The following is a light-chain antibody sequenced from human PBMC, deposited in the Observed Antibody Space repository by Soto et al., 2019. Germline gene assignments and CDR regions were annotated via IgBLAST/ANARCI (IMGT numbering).Light chain of an antibody. V-gene: IGLV1-47*02. Sequence: QSVLTQPPSASGTPGQRVSISCSGTNSNIGGNYVYWYQHVPGKAPKLLISLNNQRPSGVPDRFSGSKSGNTASLTISGLQAEDEADYYCNSYTSSTTLVFGGGTKLTVL. CDR1: NSNIGGNY. CDR3: NSYTSSTTLV. J-gene: IGLJ2*01. CDR2: LNN.